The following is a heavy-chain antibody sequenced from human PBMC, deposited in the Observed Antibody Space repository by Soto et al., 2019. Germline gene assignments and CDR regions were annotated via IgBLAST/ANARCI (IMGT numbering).Heavy chain of an antibody. CDR1: GLTLSRYN. J-gene: IGHJ6*02. D-gene: IGHD6-13*01. V-gene: IGHV3-48*02. CDR2: ISGSSDTI. CDR3: ARDHGGSTWFVGIYYYFGVDV. Sequence: GGSLRLSYASPGLTLSRYNMNLVRQAPGKGLECVSYISGSSDTIYYADSVKGRFTISRDNAKNSLYLQMDSLRDEDTAVYYCARDHGGSTWFVGIYYYFGVDVWGQGT.